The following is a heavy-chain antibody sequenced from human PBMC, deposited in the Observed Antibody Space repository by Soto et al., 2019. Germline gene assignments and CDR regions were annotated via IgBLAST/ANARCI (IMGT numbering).Heavy chain of an antibody. V-gene: IGHV3-48*01. Sequence: GGSLRLSCAASGFTFNRYSMNWVRQAPGKGLEWVSYITSGSSTIYYADSVKGRFTISRDNAENSLYLQMNSLRAEDTAVYYCARLGLRYYYYGMDVWGQGTTVTVSS. CDR3: ARLGLRYYYYGMDV. CDR2: ITSGSSTI. J-gene: IGHJ6*02. D-gene: IGHD6-19*01. CDR1: GFTFNRYS.